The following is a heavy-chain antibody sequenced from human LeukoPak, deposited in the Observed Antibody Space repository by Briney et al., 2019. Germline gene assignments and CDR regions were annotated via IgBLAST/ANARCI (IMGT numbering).Heavy chain of an antibody. J-gene: IGHJ4*02. V-gene: IGHV3-48*01. D-gene: IGHD5-18*01. Sequence: PGGSLRLSCAASGFTFSSYSMNWVRQAPGKGLEWISYISSSSGTMYYADSVKGRFTISRDNAKNSVQLQMNSLRAEDTAVYYCARDDVGYPDYWGQGTLVTVSS. CDR2: ISSSSGTM. CDR3: ARDDVGYPDY. CDR1: GFTFSSYS.